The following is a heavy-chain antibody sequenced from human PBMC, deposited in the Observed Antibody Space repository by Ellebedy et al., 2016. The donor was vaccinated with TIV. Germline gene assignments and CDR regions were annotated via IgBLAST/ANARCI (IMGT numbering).Heavy chain of an antibody. CDR1: GFTFSNYW. CDR2: INKDGSST. J-gene: IGHJ6*02. Sequence: GESLKISCAASGFTFSNYWMHWVRQAPGKGLVWVSRINKDGSSTSYADSVKGRFTISRDNAKNTPYLQMNSLRVEDTAVYYCARVYLGEYSMDVWGQGTTVTVSS. CDR3: ARVYLGEYSMDV. V-gene: IGHV3-74*01. D-gene: IGHD3-16*01.